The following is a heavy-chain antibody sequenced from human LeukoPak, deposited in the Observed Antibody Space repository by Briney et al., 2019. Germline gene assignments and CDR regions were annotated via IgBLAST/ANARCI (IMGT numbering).Heavy chain of an antibody. Sequence: PGGSLRLSCAASGFTFNSRWMTWVRQAPGKGLEWVANMNPDGSEKFYVDSVKGRFIISRDNAKTSLYLQMDSLRADDTALYYCARDLNWPGGWGQGTLVTVSS. D-gene: IGHD1-1*01. J-gene: IGHJ1*01. V-gene: IGHV3-7*01. CDR1: GFTFNSRW. CDR2: MNPDGSEK. CDR3: ARDLNWPGG.